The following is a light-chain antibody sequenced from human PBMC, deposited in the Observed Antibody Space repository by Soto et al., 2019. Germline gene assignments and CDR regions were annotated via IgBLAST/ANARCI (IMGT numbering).Light chain of an antibody. J-gene: IGKJ2*01. V-gene: IGKV1-39*01. CDR3: HQSLGIPYT. CDR2: AAS. CDR1: QSITGY. Sequence: DIQMTQSPSSLSASVGDRVTLTCRASQSITGYVNWYQQKPEKAPKLLIYAASSLQSGVPSRFSGSGSWTEFTLTISSLQLDDFATYFWHQSLGIPYTFGEGTRLETK.